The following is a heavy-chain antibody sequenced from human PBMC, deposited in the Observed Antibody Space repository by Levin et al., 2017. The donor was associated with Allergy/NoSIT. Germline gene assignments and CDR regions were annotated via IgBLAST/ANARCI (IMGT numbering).Heavy chain of an antibody. CDR3: ARFVVTPVSYFYMDV. D-gene: IGHD2-2*01. CDR2: ISTHNGNT. CDR1: GYTFKNYG. J-gene: IGHJ6*03. V-gene: IGHV1-18*01. Sequence: GESLKISCTASGYTFKNYGISWVRQAPGQGLEWMGWISTHNGNTNYAQSFQGRVTMTTDTSTSTADMELRSLISDDTAVYYCARFVVTPVSYFYMDVWGKGTTATGSS.